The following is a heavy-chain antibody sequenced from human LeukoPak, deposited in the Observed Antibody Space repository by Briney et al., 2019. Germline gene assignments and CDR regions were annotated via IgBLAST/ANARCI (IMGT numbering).Heavy chain of an antibody. V-gene: IGHV3-21*01. CDR3: ARDGAGGYCSSTSCSHYYYYYMDV. CDR1: GFTFSSYS. J-gene: IGHJ6*03. D-gene: IGHD2-2*01. Sequence: GGSLRLSCAASGFTFSSYSMNWVRQAPGKGLEWVSSISSSSSYIYYADSVKGRFTISRDNAKNSLYLRMNSLRAEDTAVYYCARDGAGGYCSSTSCSHYYYYYMDVWGKGTTVTVSS. CDR2: ISSSSSYI.